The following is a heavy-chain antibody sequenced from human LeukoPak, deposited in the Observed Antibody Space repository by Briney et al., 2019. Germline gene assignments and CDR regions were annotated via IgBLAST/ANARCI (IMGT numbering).Heavy chain of an antibody. D-gene: IGHD3-3*01. CDR1: GGSFSGYY. CDR3: ARGSVWRPLDY. V-gene: IGHV4-34*01. J-gene: IGHJ4*02. Sequence: SETLSLTCAVYGGSFSGYYWSWIRQPPGKGLEWIGEINHSGSTNYNPSLKSRVTISVDTSKNQFSLKLSSVTAADTAVYYCARGSVWRPLDYWGQGTLVTVSP. CDR2: INHSGST.